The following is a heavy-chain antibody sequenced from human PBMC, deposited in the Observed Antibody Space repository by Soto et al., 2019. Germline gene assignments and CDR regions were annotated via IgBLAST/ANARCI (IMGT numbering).Heavy chain of an antibody. J-gene: IGHJ6*02. CDR1: GFDASVNY. CDR2: INNAGTT. Sequence: GGSLRLSCAASGFDASVNYMTWVRQGPGKGLQWVSVINNAGTTFYADSVKGRFTLSRDNSKNTVYLQMNSLRVEDTAMYYCVRENYYYGMDVWGQGTAITVSS. V-gene: IGHV3-66*01. CDR3: VRENYYYGMDV.